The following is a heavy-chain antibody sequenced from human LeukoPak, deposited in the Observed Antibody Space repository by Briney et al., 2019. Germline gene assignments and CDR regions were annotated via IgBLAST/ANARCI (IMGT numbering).Heavy chain of an antibody. Sequence: GGSLRLSCAPSRFSFSSYATRCARPAPGEGREWVSSISGRIGNTYYRDSVKGRFTISRENSKNPLYLQMNMLSAGETAVYYCSKAWGSYPLYYFDYWGQGTLVTVSS. J-gene: IGHJ4*02. D-gene: IGHD1-26*01. CDR2: ISGRIGNT. V-gene: IGHV3-23*01. CDR3: SKAWGSYPLYYFDY. CDR1: RFSFSSYA.